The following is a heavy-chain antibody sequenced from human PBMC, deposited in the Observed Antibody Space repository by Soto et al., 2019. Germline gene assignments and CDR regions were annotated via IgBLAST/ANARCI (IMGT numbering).Heavy chain of an antibody. CDR3: AIYHLELFRFDY. J-gene: IGHJ4*02. CDR2: ISLYNGNT. V-gene: IGHV1-18*04. D-gene: IGHD2-2*01. Sequence: QIQLVQSGPEVKKPGASMKVSCKAYDFSFTSHGISWVRQAPGQGLEWMGWISLYNGNTNYAQQFQGRVTMTTDTSTSTASMELRRLRSDDTAMYFCAIYHLELFRFDYWGQGALVTVSS. CDR1: DFSFTSHG.